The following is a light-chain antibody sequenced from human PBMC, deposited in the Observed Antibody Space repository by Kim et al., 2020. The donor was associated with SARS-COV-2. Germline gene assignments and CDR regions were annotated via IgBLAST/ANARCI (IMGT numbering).Light chain of an antibody. J-gene: IGKJ4*01. Sequence: LSPGERATLSCRASQSVGSYLAWYQQKPGQAPRLLIYDASSRATGIPARFSGSGSGTDFTLTISSLESEDFAVYYCQQRSNWPPLTFGGGTKVEI. CDR2: DAS. V-gene: IGKV3-11*01. CDR3: QQRSNWPPLT. CDR1: QSVGSY.